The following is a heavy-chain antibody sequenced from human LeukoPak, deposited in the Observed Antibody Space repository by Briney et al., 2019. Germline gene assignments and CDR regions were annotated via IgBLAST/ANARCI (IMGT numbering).Heavy chain of an antibody. CDR3: ARQIVVSTDHNWFDP. CDR1: GYSFTSYW. CDR2: IYPGDSGT. D-gene: IGHD2-2*01. J-gene: IGHJ5*02. Sequence: GESLKISCKGSGYSFTSYWIGWVRQMPGKGLEWMGIIYPGDSGTRYSPSFQGQVTISADKSISTAYLQWSSLKASDTAMYYCARQIVVSTDHNWFDPWGQGTLVTVSS. V-gene: IGHV5-51*01.